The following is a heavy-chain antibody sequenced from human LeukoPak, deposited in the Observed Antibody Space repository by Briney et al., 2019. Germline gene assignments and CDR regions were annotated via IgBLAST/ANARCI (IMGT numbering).Heavy chain of an antibody. CDR1: GFTFSSYA. V-gene: IGHV3-30-3*01. CDR3: ARDYRDMDV. CDR2: ISYDGSNK. D-gene: IGHD3-16*02. Sequence: GGSLRLSCAASGFTFSSYAMHWVRQAPGKGLEWVAVISYDGSNKYYADSVKGRFTISRDNSKNTLYLQMNSLRAEDTAVYYCARDYRDMDVWGQGTTVTVSS. J-gene: IGHJ6*02.